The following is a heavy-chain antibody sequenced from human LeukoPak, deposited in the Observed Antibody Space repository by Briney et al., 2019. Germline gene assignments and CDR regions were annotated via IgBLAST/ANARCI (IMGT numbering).Heavy chain of an antibody. CDR2: ISYDGSNK. V-gene: IGHV3-30-3*01. CDR1: GFTFSSYA. D-gene: IGHD5-18*01. CDR3: ARSPTYDGYYGY. Sequence: GRSLRLSCAASGFTFSSYAMHWVRQAPGKGLEWVAVISYDGSNKYYADSVKGRFTISRDNSKNTLYLQMNSLRAEDTAVYYCARSPTYDGYYGYWGQGTLVTVSS. J-gene: IGHJ4*02.